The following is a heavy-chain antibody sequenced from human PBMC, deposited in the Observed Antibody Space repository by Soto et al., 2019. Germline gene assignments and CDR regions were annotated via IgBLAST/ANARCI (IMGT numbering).Heavy chain of an antibody. V-gene: IGHV3-64D*06. CDR2: ITSEGDRT. D-gene: IGHD1-26*01. CDR3: VKGNQLLRYYFEY. J-gene: IGHJ4*02. CDR1: GFTFSNCA. Sequence: GGSLRLSCSASGFTFSNCAMHWVRQAPGKGLEYVSGITSEGDRTYHADSVTDRFTISRDNSKNMLYLQMSSLRVDDTAMYYCVKGNQLLRYYFEYWGQGTPVTVSS.